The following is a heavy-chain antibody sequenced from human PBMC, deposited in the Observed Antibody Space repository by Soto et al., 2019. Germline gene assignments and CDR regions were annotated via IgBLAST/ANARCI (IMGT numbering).Heavy chain of an antibody. CDR2: IYWDDDK. V-gene: IGHV2-5*02. D-gene: IGHD6-19*01. J-gene: IGHJ4*02. Sequence: QITLKESGPSLVKPTQTLTLTCTFSGFSLTTTGVGVVWIRQPPGKALEWLALIYWDDDKHYSPSLRSRLTVTKDSTKHRVVLTLTNVDPADTGTCFCAHVGCLEQWLCRLAHWGQGTVFTVSS. CDR1: GFSLTTTGVG. CDR3: AHVGCLEQWLCRLAH.